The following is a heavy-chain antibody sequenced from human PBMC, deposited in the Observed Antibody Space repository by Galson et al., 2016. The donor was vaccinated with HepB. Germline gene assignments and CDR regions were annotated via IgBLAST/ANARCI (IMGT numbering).Heavy chain of an antibody. CDR2: IYSGGTT. CDR3: VRGVYGDHGWFDY. Sequence: SLRLSCAASGFTVSNNYMTWVRQAPGKGLEYVSVIYSGGTTYYADSVKGRFTISRDNSQTSLFLQMNTLRAEDTAVYFCVRGVYGDHGWFDYWGQGTLVTVSS. J-gene: IGHJ4*02. CDR1: GFTVSNNY. D-gene: IGHD4-17*01. V-gene: IGHV3-66*02.